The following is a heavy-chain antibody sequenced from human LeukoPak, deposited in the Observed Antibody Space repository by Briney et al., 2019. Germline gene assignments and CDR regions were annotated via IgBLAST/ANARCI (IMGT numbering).Heavy chain of an antibody. J-gene: IGHJ6*03. CDR2: ISGSGGST. Sequence: PGGSLRLSCAASGFTFSSYTMSWVRQAPGKGLEWVSAISGSGGSTYYADSVKGRFTISRDNSKNTLYLQMNSLRAEDTAVYYCAKEGLSPQRFLEWLSSYYYYYMDVWGKGTTVTVSS. CDR1: GFTFSSYT. CDR3: AKEGLSPQRFLEWLSSYYYYYMDV. V-gene: IGHV3-23*01. D-gene: IGHD3-3*01.